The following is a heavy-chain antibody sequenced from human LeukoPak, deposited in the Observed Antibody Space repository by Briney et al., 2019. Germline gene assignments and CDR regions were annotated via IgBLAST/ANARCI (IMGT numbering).Heavy chain of an antibody. CDR3: ARGPSPYYDILTGFFDY. J-gene: IGHJ4*02. D-gene: IGHD3-9*01. CDR2: ISSSSRYR. CDR1: GFTSSSYS. V-gene: IGHV3-21*01. Sequence: PRRSLRLSCAASGFTSSSYSMNCVGQAPGNGLEGGSAISSSSRYRDYTDSVKGRFTISKEYTQKSTYLQMNSLRAEDTAVYYCARGPSPYYDILTGFFDYWGQGTLVTVSS.